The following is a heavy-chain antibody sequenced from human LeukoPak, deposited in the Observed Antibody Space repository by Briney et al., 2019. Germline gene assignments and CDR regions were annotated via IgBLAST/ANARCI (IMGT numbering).Heavy chain of an antibody. CDR1: GFSFSSFP. CDR2: ITGGHYAT. J-gene: IGHJ5*02. V-gene: IGHV3-23*01. Sequence: GGSLRLSCAASGFSFSSFPMTWVRQAPGKGLEWVSSITGGHYATYNTDSVKGRFTISRDTSMNTLFLQMNSLGAEDTAVYYCAKGAAAGKVDWFDPWGQGTLVTVSS. D-gene: IGHD6-13*01. CDR3: AKGAAAGKVDWFDP.